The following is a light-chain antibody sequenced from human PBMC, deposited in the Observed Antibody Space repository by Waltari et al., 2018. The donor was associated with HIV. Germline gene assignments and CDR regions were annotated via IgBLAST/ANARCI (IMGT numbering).Light chain of an antibody. V-gene: IGKV3-15*01. J-gene: IGKJ1*01. CDR2: GAS. Sequence: EIVLTQSPVSLSLSPGERATLSCRASQSVSSNLAWYQQKPGQAPSLLLYGASTRAIGIPARFSGSGSGTEFTLTIDSLQPDDFTLYYCQQYNNWPRTFGQGTKVEI. CDR1: QSVSSN. CDR3: QQYNNWPRT.